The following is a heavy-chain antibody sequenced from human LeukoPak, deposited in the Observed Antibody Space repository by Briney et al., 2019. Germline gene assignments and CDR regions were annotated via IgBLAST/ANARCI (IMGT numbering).Heavy chain of an antibody. CDR2: IYYSGST. CDR1: GGSISSSSYY. CDR3: ARRSYGSGAYYFDY. D-gene: IGHD3-10*01. Sequence: PSETLSLTCTVSGGSISSSSYYWGWLRQPPGKGLEWIGSIYYSGSTYYNPSLKSRVTISVDTSKNQFSLKLSSVTAADTAVYYCARRSYGSGAYYFDYWGQGTLVTVSS. J-gene: IGHJ4*02. V-gene: IGHV4-39*01.